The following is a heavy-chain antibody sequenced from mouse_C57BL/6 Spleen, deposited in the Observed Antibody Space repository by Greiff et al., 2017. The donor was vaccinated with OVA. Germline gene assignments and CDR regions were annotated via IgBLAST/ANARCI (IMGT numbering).Heavy chain of an antibody. J-gene: IGHJ1*03. CDR2: ISNGGGST. Sequence: EVKLMESGGGLVQPGGSLKLSCAASGFTFSDYYMYWVRQTPEKRLEWVAYISNGGGSTYYPDTVKGRFTISRDNAKNTLYLQMSRLKSEDTAMYYCARGGYYGSSPYWYFDVWGTGTTVTVSS. CDR1: GFTFSDYY. CDR3: ARGGYYGSSPYWYFDV. V-gene: IGHV5-12*01. D-gene: IGHD1-1*01.